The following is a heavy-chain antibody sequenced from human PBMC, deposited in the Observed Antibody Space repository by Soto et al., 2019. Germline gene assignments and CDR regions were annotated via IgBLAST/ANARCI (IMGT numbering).Heavy chain of an antibody. CDR2: ISSSSSTI. D-gene: IGHD6-19*01. CDR3: ARDAVADPGYFDY. CDR1: GFTFSSYS. V-gene: IGHV3-48*01. Sequence: GGSLRLSCAASGFTFSSYSMNWVRQAPGKGLEWVSYISSSSSTIYYADSVKGRFTISRDNAKNSLYLQMNSLRAEDTAVYYCARDAVADPGYFDYWGQGTLVTVSS. J-gene: IGHJ4*02.